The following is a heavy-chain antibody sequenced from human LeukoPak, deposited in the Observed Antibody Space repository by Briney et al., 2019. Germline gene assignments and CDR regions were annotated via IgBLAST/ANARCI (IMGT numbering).Heavy chain of an antibody. J-gene: IGHJ4*02. CDR1: GGSISSYY. V-gene: IGHV4-59*08. Sequence: PSETLSLTCTVSGGSISSYYWSWIRQPPGEGLEWIGYIYYSGSTNYNPSLKSRVTISVDTSKNQFSLKLSSVTAADTAVYYCARHAGYSNYVLDYWGQGTLVTVSS. CDR2: IYYSGST. D-gene: IGHD4-11*01. CDR3: ARHAGYSNYVLDY.